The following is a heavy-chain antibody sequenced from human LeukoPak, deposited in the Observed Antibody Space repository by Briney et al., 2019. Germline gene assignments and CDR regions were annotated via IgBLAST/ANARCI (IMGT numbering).Heavy chain of an antibody. Sequence: ASVKVSCKASGYTFTSYYMHWVRQAPGQGLEWMGIINPSGGSTSYAQKFQGRVTITADESTSTAYMELSSLRSEDTAVYYCARGSAGNYYMDVWGKGTTVTISS. CDR2: INPSGGST. CDR1: GYTFTSYY. CDR3: ARGSAGNYYMDV. D-gene: IGHD3-10*01. V-gene: IGHV1-46*01. J-gene: IGHJ6*03.